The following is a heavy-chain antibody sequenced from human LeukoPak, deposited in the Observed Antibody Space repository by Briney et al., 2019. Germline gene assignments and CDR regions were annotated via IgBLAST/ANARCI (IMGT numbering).Heavy chain of an antibody. CDR1: GYSFSGFW. CDR3: ARLTSFADLLTATRRSWFDP. Sequence: PGESLKISCKGSGYSFSGFWIAWVRQMPGKGLEWMGIIFPGDSDTRYRPSLQGQVTISVDKSIDTAFLQWSSLKASDSAIYYCARLTSFADLLTATRRSWFDPWGQGTLVTVSS. V-gene: IGHV5-51*01. CDR2: IFPGDSDT. D-gene: IGHD2-21*02. J-gene: IGHJ5*02.